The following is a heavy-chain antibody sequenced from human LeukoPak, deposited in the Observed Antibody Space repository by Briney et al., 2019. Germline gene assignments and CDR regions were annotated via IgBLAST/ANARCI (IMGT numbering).Heavy chain of an antibody. CDR2: IYYSGST. D-gene: IGHD3-9*01. CDR1: GGSISSYY. Sequence: TSETLSLTCIVSGGSISSYYWSWIRQPPGKGLEWIGYIYYSGSTNYNPSLKSRVTISVDTSKNQFSLKLSSVTAADTAVYYCARAPANYDILTGYYNTPPYYMDVWGKGTTVTVSS. V-gene: IGHV4-59*01. CDR3: ARAPANYDILTGYYNTPPYYMDV. J-gene: IGHJ6*03.